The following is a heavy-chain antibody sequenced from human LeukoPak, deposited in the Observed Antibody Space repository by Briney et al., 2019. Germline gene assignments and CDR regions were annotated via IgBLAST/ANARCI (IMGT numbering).Heavy chain of an antibody. Sequence: PGGSLRLSCSTSGXTFSSCQMNWVRQAPGKGLEWVSYISSSSSTIYCADSVKGRFTISRDNAKNSLYLQMHSLRDEDTAVYYCARSLLWFGDLPSLIDYWGQGTLVTVSS. CDR3: ARSLLWFGDLPSLIDY. CDR1: GXTFSSCQ. J-gene: IGHJ4*02. CDR2: ISSSSSTI. V-gene: IGHV3-48*02. D-gene: IGHD3-10*01.